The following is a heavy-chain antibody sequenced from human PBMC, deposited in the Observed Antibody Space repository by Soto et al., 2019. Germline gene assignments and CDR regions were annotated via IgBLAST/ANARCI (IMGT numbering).Heavy chain of an antibody. V-gene: IGHV4-59*01. J-gene: IGHJ6*02. CDR2: IYYSGHT. CDR1: GGSISSYY. CDR3: ARDLGDSSSDSYYYYGMDV. Sequence: QVQLQESGPGLVKPSETLSLTCTVSGGSISSYYWSWIRQPPGKELEWIGSIYYSGHTNYNPSLMCRVTISVDTDKNQFSLKPSSVTAADTAVYYCARDLGDSSSDSYYYYGMDVWGQGTTVTVSS. D-gene: IGHD6-6*01.